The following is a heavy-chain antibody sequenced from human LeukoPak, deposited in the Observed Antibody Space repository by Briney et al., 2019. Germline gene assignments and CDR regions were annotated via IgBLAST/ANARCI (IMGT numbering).Heavy chain of an antibody. Sequence: PGGSLRLSCAASGFIFSRDSMNWVRQAPGKGLEWVAYINGGGSPIYYADSVRGRLTISRDNAKNSLYLQMNSLRAEDTAVYYCVRDNPRCCGVIPSNIDDYWGQGTLVTVSS. CDR3: VRDNPRCCGVIPSNIDDY. CDR1: GFIFSRDS. V-gene: IGHV3-48*01. D-gene: IGHD2/OR15-2a*01. CDR2: INGGGSPI. J-gene: IGHJ4*02.